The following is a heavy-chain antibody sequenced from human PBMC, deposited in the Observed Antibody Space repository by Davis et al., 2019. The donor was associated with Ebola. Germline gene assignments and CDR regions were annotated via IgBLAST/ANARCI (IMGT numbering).Heavy chain of an antibody. CDR3: ARVVNYGSGSSLVYYFDY. Sequence: GESLKISCAASGFTFSSYAMHWVRQAPGKGLEWVAVISYDGSNKYYADSVKGRFTISRDNSKNTLYLQMNSLRAEDTAVYYCARVVNYGSGSSLVYYFDYWGQGTLVTVSS. CDR2: ISYDGSNK. V-gene: IGHV3-30*04. J-gene: IGHJ4*02. D-gene: IGHD3-10*01. CDR1: GFTFSSYA.